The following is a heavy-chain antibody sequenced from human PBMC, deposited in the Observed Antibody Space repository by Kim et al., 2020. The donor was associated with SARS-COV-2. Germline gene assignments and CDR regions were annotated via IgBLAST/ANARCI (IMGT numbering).Heavy chain of an antibody. Sequence: GGSLRLSCTASGFTFSNAWMSWVRQAPGKGLEWVGRIKSKADGGTTDYAAPVKGRFTISRDDSKNTLYLQVNSLRTEDTAVYYCTTDPRKLLWFGEFAPRVLWGQGTLVTVSS. CDR3: TTDPRKLLWFGEFAPRVL. V-gene: IGHV3-15*01. CDR1: GFTFSNAW. CDR2: IKSKADGGTT. D-gene: IGHD3-10*01. J-gene: IGHJ4*02.